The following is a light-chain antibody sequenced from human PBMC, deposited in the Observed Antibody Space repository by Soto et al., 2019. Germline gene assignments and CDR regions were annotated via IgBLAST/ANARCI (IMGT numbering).Light chain of an antibody. J-gene: IGLJ1*01. CDR3: CSYAGSSTYV. V-gene: IGLV2-23*01. Sequence: QSALTQPASVSGSPGQSITISCTGTSSDVGSYNLVSWYQQHPGKAPKLMIYEGCKRPSGVSNRFSGSKSGNTASLTISGLHAEDEADYYCCSYAGSSTYVFGTGTKLTVL. CDR2: EGC. CDR1: SSDVGSYNL.